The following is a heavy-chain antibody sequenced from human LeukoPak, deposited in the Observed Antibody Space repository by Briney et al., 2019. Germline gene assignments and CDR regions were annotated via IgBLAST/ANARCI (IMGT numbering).Heavy chain of an antibody. V-gene: IGHV3-11*01. CDR1: GFTFSDYY. CDR3: ARSYYDILSGYYYSYYFDY. J-gene: IGHJ4*01. CDR2: ISSTGSTT. D-gene: IGHD3-9*01. Sequence: GGSLRLSCAASGFTFSDYYMSWVRQAPGKGLEWVSYISSTGSTTYYADSVKGRFTISRDNAKNSLYLQMNSLRAEDTAVYYCARSYYDILSGYYYSYYFDYWGQGTLVTVSS.